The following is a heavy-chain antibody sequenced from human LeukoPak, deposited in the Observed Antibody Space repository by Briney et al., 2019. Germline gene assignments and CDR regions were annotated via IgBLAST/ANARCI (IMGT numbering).Heavy chain of an antibody. V-gene: IGHV3-72*01. CDR2: SRNKENRYST. D-gene: IGHD2-15*01. CDR1: GFSFSVYY. CDR3: VGGYDY. Sequence: GGSLRLSCAASGFSFSVYYMAWVRQAPGKGLEWVGLSRNKENRYSTEYGASVKGRVTISRDDSKNLMYLDMKSLKSEDTAVYYCVGGYDYWGQGTLVTVSS. J-gene: IGHJ4*02.